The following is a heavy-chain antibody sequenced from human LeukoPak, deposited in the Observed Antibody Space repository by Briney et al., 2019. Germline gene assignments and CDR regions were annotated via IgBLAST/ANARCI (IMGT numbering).Heavy chain of an antibody. D-gene: IGHD2-15*01. Sequence: PGASLRLSSAAGGFTFSSYGMHWGRPAPGKGLGLVAIISDGGRNKYDADSVKGRFTISRDNSKKTLYLQMNSPRAEDTAVYYCAITPILFNYYGMDVWGQGTTVTVSS. J-gene: IGHJ6*01. CDR2: ISDGGRNK. CDR1: GFTFSSYG. CDR3: AITPILFNYYGMDV. V-gene: IGHV3-30*03.